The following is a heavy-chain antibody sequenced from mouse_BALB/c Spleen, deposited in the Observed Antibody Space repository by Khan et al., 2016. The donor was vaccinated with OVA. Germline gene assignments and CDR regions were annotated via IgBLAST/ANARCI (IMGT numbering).Heavy chain of an antibody. CDR2: IDPANGNT. Sequence: VQLQQSGAELVKPGASVKLSCTASGFNIKDTYMHWVKQRPEQGLEWIGRIDPANGNTKYDPKFQGKATITADTSSNTAYLQLSSLTSEDTAVYYCAHDGYYAYAMDYWGQGTSVTVSS. J-gene: IGHJ4*01. D-gene: IGHD2-3*01. CDR3: AHDGYYAYAMDY. CDR1: GFNIKDTY. V-gene: IGHV14-3*02.